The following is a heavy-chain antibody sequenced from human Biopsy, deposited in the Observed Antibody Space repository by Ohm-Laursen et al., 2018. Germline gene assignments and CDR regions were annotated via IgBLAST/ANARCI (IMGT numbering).Heavy chain of an antibody. V-gene: IGHV4-61*01. J-gene: IGHJ3*02. CDR3: AGRPWPNAFDI. CDR2: IYYSGST. D-gene: IGHD5-12*01. Sequence: SQTLSLTCTVSGGSVSSGSYYWSWIRQPPGKGLEWIGYIYYSGSTNYNPSPKSRVTISVDTSRNQFSLKLSSVTAADTAVYYCAGRPWPNAFDIWGQGTMVTVSS. CDR1: GGSVSSGSYY.